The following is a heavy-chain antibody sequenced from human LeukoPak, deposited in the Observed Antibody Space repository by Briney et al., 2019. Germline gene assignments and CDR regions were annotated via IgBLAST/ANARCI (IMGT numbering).Heavy chain of an antibody. Sequence: SETLSLTCTVSGGSISSYYWSWIRQPPGKGLEWIGYIYYSGSTNYNPSLKSRVTISVDTTKNQFSLKLTSVTAADTAVYYCASSPSGYWWNFDCWGQGTLVTVSS. D-gene: IGHD3-22*01. CDR3: ASSPSGYWWNFDC. J-gene: IGHJ4*02. CDR2: IYYSGST. CDR1: GGSISSYY. V-gene: IGHV4-59*08.